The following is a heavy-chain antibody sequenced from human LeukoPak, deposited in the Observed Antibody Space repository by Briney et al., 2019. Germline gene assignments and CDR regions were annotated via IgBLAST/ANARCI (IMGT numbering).Heavy chain of an antibody. V-gene: IGHV3-11*01. D-gene: IGHD6-13*01. CDR2: IRSSGSAV. CDR1: GFTFSDSY. CDR3: ATFSSSWRIFDY. J-gene: IGHJ4*02. Sequence: PGGSLRLSCAASGFTFSDSYMSWTRQAPGKGLEWVSYIRSSGSAVYFADSVQGRFAISRDNAKNSLYLQMNSLRADDAAVYYCATFSSSWRIFDYWGQGTLVTVSS.